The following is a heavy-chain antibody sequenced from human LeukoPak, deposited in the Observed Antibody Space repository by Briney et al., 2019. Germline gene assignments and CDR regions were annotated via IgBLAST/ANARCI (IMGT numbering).Heavy chain of an antibody. V-gene: IGHV3-30*18. CDR1: GFTFSSYG. CDR3: AKGVGSTGSYFDY. D-gene: IGHD1-26*01. Sequence: GRSLRLSCAASGFTFSSYGIHWVRQAPGKGLEWVAVISYDGSTIYYADSVKGRFTISRDNSKDTLYLQMNSLRADDTAVYYCAKGVGSTGSYFDYWGQGTLVTVSS. J-gene: IGHJ4*02. CDR2: ISYDGSTI.